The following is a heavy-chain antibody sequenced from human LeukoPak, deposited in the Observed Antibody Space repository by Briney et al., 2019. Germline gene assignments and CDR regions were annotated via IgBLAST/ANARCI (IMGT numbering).Heavy chain of an antibody. D-gene: IGHD2-2*01. J-gene: IGHJ4*02. Sequence: GESLKISCKGSGYTITSYWIGWVRQMPGKGLEWMGIIHPGDSDTRYSPSFQGQVNISADKSISTAYLQWSSLNASDTAMYYCARLGEAVVVPAARPFDYWGQGTLVTVSS. CDR2: IHPGDSDT. CDR3: ARLGEAVVVPAARPFDY. CDR1: GYTITSYW. V-gene: IGHV5-51*01.